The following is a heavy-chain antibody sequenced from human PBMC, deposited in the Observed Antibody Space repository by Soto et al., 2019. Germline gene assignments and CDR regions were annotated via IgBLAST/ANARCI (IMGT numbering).Heavy chain of an antibody. CDR1: GGSISSSSYY. J-gene: IGHJ5*02. Sequence: SETLSLTCTVSGGSISSSSYYWGWIRQPPGKGLEWIGSIYYSGSTYYNPPLKSRVTISVDTSKNQFSLKLSSVTAADTAVYYCARELRSNWFDPWGQGTLVTVSS. CDR3: ARELRSNWFDP. CDR2: IYYSGST. V-gene: IGHV4-39*07.